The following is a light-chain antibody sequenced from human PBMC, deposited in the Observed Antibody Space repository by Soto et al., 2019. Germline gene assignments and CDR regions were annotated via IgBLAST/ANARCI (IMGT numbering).Light chain of an antibody. Sequence: QSALTQPASVSGSPGQSITISCTGTSSDVGIYNYVSWYQQHPGKAPKLMIYEVSNRPSGVSNRFSGSKSGNTASLTISGPQAEDEADYYCSSYTSSSTWVFGGGTKVTVL. CDR1: SSDVGIYNY. CDR2: EVS. V-gene: IGLV2-14*01. CDR3: SSYTSSSTWV. J-gene: IGLJ3*02.